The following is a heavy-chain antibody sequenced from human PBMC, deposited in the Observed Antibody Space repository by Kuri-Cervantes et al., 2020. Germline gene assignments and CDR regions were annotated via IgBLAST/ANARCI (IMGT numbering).Heavy chain of an antibody. D-gene: IGHD6-13*01. CDR2: ISWNSGSI. J-gene: IGHJ4*02. Sequence: GGSLRLSFASSGFTFDDYAMHWVRQAPGKGLEWVSGISWNSGSIGYADSVKGRFTISRDNAKNSLYLQMNSLRAEDTAVYYCARTYSSSWQHDYWGQGTLVTVSS. V-gene: IGHV3-9*01. CDR1: GFTFDDYA. CDR3: ARTYSSSWQHDY.